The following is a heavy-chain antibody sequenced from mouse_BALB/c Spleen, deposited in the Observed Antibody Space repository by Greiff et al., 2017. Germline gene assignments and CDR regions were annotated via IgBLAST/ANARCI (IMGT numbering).Heavy chain of an antibody. J-gene: IGHJ2*01. CDR1: GFSLSRYS. V-gene: IGHV2-6-4*01. Sequence: VKVVESGPGLVAPSQSLSITCTVSGFSLSRYSVHWVRQPPGKGLEWLGMIWGGGSTDYNSALKSRLSISKDNSKSQVFLKMNSLQTDDTAMYYCARNYNYGSLYYFDYWGQGTTLTVSS. CDR3: ARNYNYGSLYYFDY. D-gene: IGHD1-1*01. CDR2: IWGGGST.